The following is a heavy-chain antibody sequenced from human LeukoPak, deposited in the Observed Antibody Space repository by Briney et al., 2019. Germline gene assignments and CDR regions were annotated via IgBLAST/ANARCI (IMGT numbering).Heavy chain of an antibody. V-gene: IGHV1-69*13. Sequence: ASVKVSCKASGGTFSSYAISWVRQAPGQGIEWMGGIIPIFGTANYAQKFQGRVTITADESTSTAYMELSSLRSEDTAVYYCARDSFTMVRGANNWFDPWGQGTLVTVSS. CDR3: ARDSFTMVRGANNWFDP. CDR1: GGTFSSYA. CDR2: IIPIFGTA. J-gene: IGHJ5*02. D-gene: IGHD3-10*01.